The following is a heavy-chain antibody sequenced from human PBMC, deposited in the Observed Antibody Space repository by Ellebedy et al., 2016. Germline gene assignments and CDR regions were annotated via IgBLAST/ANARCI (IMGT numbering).Heavy chain of an antibody. J-gene: IGHJ6*02. CDR1: GFTYSTYA. D-gene: IGHD2-21*02. V-gene: IGHV3-23*01. CDR2: ISGSGGST. CDR3: AKSGIVVVTTHRNDYYYGMDV. Sequence: GGSLRLXXAASGFTYSTYAMNWFRQPPGKGLEWVSAISGSGGSTYYADSVKGRFTISRDNSKNTLYLQMNSLRAEDTAVYYCAKSGIVVVTTHRNDYYYGMDVWGQGTTVTVSS.